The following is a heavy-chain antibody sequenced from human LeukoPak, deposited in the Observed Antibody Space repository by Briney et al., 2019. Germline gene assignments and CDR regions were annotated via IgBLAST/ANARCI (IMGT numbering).Heavy chain of an antibody. V-gene: IGHV1-8*01. Sequence: ASMKVSCKASGYTFTSYDFNWVRQATGQRPEWMGWMSPNSGDTGYAQKFQGRVTITADESTSTAYMELSSLRSEDTAVYYCASNKFYYYYGMDVWGQGTTVTVSS. CDR1: GYTFTSYD. CDR3: ASNKFYYYYGMDV. J-gene: IGHJ6*02. CDR2: MSPNSGDT. D-gene: IGHD2/OR15-2a*01.